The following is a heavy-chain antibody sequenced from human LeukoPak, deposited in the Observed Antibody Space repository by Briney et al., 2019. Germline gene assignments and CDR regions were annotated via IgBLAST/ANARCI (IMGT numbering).Heavy chain of an antibody. CDR2: ISWNSGSI. Sequence: PGGSLRLSCAASGFTFDDYAMHWVRQAPGKGLEWVSGISWNSGSIGYADSVKGRFTISRDNAKNSLYLQMNSLRAEDTAVYYCANTTRVAPDGRAEYFQHWGQGTLAIVSS. CDR3: ANTTRVAPDGRAEYFQH. J-gene: IGHJ1*01. V-gene: IGHV3-9*01. CDR1: GFTFDDYA. D-gene: IGHD5-12*01.